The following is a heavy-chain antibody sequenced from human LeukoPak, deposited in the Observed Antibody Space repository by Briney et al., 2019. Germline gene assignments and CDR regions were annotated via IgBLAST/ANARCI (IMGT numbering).Heavy chain of an antibody. CDR1: GFTFSSYA. J-gene: IGHJ4*02. V-gene: IGHV3-30-3*01. D-gene: IGHD2-15*01. CDR3: AKDLAAATSH. Sequence: GGSLRLSCAASGFTFSSYAMHWVRQAPGKGLEWVAVISYDGSNKYYADSVKGRFTISRDNSKNTLYLQMNSLRAEDTAVYYCAKDLAAATSHWGQGTLVTVSS. CDR2: ISYDGSNK.